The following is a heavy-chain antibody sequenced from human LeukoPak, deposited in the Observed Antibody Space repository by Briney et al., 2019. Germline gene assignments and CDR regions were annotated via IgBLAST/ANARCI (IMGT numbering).Heavy chain of an antibody. V-gene: IGHV3-23*01. D-gene: IGHD3-22*01. Sequence: GGSLRLSCAASGFTFSNFAMSWVRQAPGKGLEWVAGISDSGGRTNCADSVKGRFAISRDNPRNTLYLQMNSLRAEDTAVYFCAKRGVVIRVILVGFHKEAYYFDSWGQGALVTVSS. J-gene: IGHJ4*02. CDR1: GFTFSNFA. CDR3: AKRGVVIRVILVGFHKEAYYFDS. CDR2: ISDSGGRT.